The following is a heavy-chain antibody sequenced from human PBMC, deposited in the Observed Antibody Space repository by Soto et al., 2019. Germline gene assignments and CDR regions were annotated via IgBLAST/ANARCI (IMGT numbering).Heavy chain of an antibody. V-gene: IGHV3-53*01. CDR1: GFTVSSNY. CDR3: AREDASGYLDAFDI. Sequence: SGGSLRLSCAASGFTVSSNYMSWVRQAPGKGLEWVSVIYSGGSTYYADSVKGRFTISRDNSKNTLYLQMNSLRAEDTAVYYCAREDASGYLDAFDIWGQGTMVTVSS. D-gene: IGHD3-22*01. J-gene: IGHJ3*02. CDR2: IYSGGST.